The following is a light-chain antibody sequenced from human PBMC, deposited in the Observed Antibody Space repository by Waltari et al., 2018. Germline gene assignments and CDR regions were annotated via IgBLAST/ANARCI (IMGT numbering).Light chain of an antibody. CDR3: QQYGSSPLT. Sequence: EIVLTQSPGPLSLSPGERATLSCRASQSGTSNYLAWYQQKPGQAPRLLMYTASSRASGIPDRFSGSGSGTDFTLTISRLEPEDFAVYYCQQYGSSPLTFGGGTKVEIK. V-gene: IGKV3-20*01. CDR1: QSGTSNY. J-gene: IGKJ4*01. CDR2: TAS.